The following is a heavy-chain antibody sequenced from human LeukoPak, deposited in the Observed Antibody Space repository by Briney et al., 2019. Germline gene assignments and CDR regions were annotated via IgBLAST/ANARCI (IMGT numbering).Heavy chain of an antibody. CDR1: GGTFSSYA. CDR3: ARDVPRSGGRYYFDY. V-gene: IGHV1-69*13. CDR2: IIPIFGTA. D-gene: IGHD2-15*01. J-gene: IGHJ4*02. Sequence: GASVKVSCKASGGTFSSYAISWVRQAPGQGLEWMGGIIPIFGTANYAQKFQGRVTITADESTSTAYMELSSLRSEDTAVYYCARDVPRSGGRYYFDYWGQGTLVTVSS.